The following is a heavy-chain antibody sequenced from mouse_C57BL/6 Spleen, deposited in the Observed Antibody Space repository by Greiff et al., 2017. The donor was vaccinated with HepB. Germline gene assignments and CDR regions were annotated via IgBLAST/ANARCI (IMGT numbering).Heavy chain of an antibody. J-gene: IGHJ3*01. V-gene: IGHV14-4*01. CDR3: TTEGAPAFAY. Sequence: VQLKESGAELVRPGASVKLSCTASGFNIKDDYMHWVKQRPEQGLEWIGWIDPENGDTEYASKFQGKATITADTSSNTAYLQLSSLTSEDTAVYYCTTEGAPAFAYWGQGTLVTVSA. CDR2: IDPENGDT. CDR1: GFNIKDDY. D-gene: IGHD3-1*01.